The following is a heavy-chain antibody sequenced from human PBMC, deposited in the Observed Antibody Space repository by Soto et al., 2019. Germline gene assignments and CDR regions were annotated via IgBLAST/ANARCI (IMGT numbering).Heavy chain of an antibody. V-gene: IGHV1-18*01. CDR3: EGAPPPPDY. CDR2: ISAYNGNT. CDR1: GYTFASYA. J-gene: IGHJ4*02. Sequence: QVQLVQSGAEVKKPGASVKVSCKASGYTFASYAISWMRQAPGQGLEWMGWISAYNGNTNYARKLQGRVTMTTDTSTGTAYMELRSMRLDDRVVDDSEGAPPPPDYWGQGTLVTVSS.